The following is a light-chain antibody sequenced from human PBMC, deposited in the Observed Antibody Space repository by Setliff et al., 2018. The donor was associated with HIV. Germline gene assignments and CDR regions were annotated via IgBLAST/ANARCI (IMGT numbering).Light chain of an antibody. J-gene: IGLJ2*01. CDR3: LLSYSGARV. Sequence: AVVTQEPSLTVSPGGTVTLTCGSSTGAVTSGHYPYWFQQKPGQAPTTLIYDTTYKHSWTPARFSGSLLGGKAALTLSGAQPEDEAEYYCLLSYSGARVFGGGTKVTVL. CDR1: TGAVTSGHY. CDR2: DTT. V-gene: IGLV7-46*01.